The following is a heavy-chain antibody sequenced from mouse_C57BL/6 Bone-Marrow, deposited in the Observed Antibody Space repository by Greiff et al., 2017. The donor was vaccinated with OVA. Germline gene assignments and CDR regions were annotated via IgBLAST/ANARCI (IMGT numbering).Heavy chain of an antibody. Sequence: EVNVVESGGGLVKPGGSLKLSCAASGFTFSDYGMHWVRQAPEKGLEWVAYISSGSSTIYYADTVKGRFTISRDNAKNTLFLQMTSLRSEDTAMYYCALLWLRGVDYWGQGTSVTVSS. D-gene: IGHD2-2*01. V-gene: IGHV5-17*01. CDR3: ALLWLRGVDY. CDR2: ISSGSSTI. CDR1: GFTFSDYG. J-gene: IGHJ4*01.